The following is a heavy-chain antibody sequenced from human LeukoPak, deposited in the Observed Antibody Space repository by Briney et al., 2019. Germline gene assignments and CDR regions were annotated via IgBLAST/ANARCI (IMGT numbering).Heavy chain of an antibody. CDR3: ARVRSGYMKY. Sequence: SETLSLTCTVSGGSVSSGSYYWSWIRQPPGKGLEWIGYIYYSGSTNYNPSLKSRVTISVDTSKNQFSLKLSSVTAADTAVYYCARVRSGYMKYWGQGTLVTVSS. V-gene: IGHV4-61*01. CDR2: IYYSGST. J-gene: IGHJ4*02. CDR1: GGSVSSGSYY. D-gene: IGHD5-12*01.